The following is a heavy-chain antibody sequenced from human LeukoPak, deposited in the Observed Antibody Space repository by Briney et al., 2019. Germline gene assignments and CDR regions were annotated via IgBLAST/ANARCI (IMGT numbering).Heavy chain of an antibody. Sequence: PGGSLRLSCLASGFRFSTYKMNWVRQAPGKGLEWVSYISSSSSTIYYADSVKGRFTISRDNSKNTLYLQMNSLRAEDTAVYYCAMLSRSNWFDPWGQGTLVTVSS. CDR1: GFRFSTYK. D-gene: IGHD3-16*01. CDR3: AMLSRSNWFDP. J-gene: IGHJ5*02. V-gene: IGHV3-48*01. CDR2: ISSSSSTI.